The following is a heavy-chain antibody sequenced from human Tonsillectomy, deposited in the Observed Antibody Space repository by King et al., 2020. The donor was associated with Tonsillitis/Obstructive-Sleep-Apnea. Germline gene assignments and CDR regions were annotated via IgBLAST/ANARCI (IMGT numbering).Heavy chain of an antibody. Sequence: PLQESGPGLVKPSETLSLTCTVSGGSVSSGSYYWRWIRQPPGKGLEWIGYIYYSGSTNYNPSLKSRVTISVDTSKNQFSLKLSSVTAADTAVYYCARVDTAMAQYYFDYWGQGTLVTVSS. V-gene: IGHV4-61*01. CDR3: ARVDTAMAQYYFDY. D-gene: IGHD5-18*01. CDR2: IYYSGST. CDR1: GGSVSSGSYY. J-gene: IGHJ4*02.